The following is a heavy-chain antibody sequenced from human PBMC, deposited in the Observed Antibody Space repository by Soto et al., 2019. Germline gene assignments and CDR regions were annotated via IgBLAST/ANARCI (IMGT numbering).Heavy chain of an antibody. CDR3: ARDASGPFDY. Sequence: GGSLRLSCGASGFSVKRYWMHWVRQAPGKGLVWLSRFGGDENYTDYADSVRGRFTISRDNSKNTLYLQMDRLRVDDTAVYFCARDASGPFDYWGQGTLVTVSS. CDR2: FGGDENYT. D-gene: IGHD6-19*01. J-gene: IGHJ4*02. V-gene: IGHV3-74*01. CDR1: GFSVKRYW.